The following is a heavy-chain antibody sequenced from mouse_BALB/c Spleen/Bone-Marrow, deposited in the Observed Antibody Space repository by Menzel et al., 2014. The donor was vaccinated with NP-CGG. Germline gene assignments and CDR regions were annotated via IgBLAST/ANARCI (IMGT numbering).Heavy chain of an antibody. V-gene: IGHV5-12-2*01. J-gene: IGHJ4*01. D-gene: IGHD2-10*02. Sequence: EVKLMESGGGLVQPGGSLKLSCAASGFTFSSYTMSWVRQTPEKRLEWVAYISNGGGSTYYPDTVKGRFTISRDNAKSTLYLQMSSLKSEDTAVYYCARRVWSRGGDYWGQGTSVTVSS. CDR2: ISNGGGST. CDR3: ARRVWSRGGDY. CDR1: GFTFSSYT.